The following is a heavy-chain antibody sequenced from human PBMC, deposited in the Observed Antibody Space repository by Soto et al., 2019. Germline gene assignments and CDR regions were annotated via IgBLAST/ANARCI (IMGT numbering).Heavy chain of an antibody. CDR3: AKDLSSGWYPYYYGIDV. CDR1: GFTFSSYA. D-gene: IGHD6-19*01. CDR2: ISGSGGST. Sequence: GGSLRLSCAASGFTFSSYAMSWVRQAPGKGLEWVSAISGSGGSTYYADSVKGRFTISRDNSKNTLYLQMNSLRAEDTAVYYCAKDLSSGWYPYYYGIDVWGQGTTVTVSS. V-gene: IGHV3-23*01. J-gene: IGHJ6*02.